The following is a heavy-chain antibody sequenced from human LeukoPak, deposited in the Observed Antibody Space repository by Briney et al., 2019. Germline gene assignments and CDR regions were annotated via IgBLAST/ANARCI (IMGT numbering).Heavy chain of an antibody. CDR1: GFTFRCCG. J-gene: IGHJ4*02. V-gene: IGHV3-30*18. CDR3: AKGSGGSWAFVN. Sequence: PGGSLRLSCAACGFTFRCCGMHGGRQAGGKGVEGVTDLSSEGNNQSYAASVQAPFTISSDISKNTIYLPMNSLRAEDTAVYYCAKGSGGSWAFVNWGQGTLVTVSS. CDR2: LSSEGNNQ. D-gene: IGHD2-15*01.